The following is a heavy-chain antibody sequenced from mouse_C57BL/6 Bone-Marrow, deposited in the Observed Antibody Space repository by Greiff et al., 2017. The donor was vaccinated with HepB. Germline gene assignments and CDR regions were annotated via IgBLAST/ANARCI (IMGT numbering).Heavy chain of an antibody. CDR3: ARQGPSRWLLPLFDY. V-gene: IGHV1-39*01. D-gene: IGHD2-3*01. Sequence: VQLQQPGPELVKPGASVKISCKASGYSFTDYNMNWVKQSNGKSLEWIGVINTNYGTTSYNQKFKGKATLTVDQSSSTAYMQLNSLTSEDSAVYYCARQGPSRWLLPLFDYWGQGTTLTVSS. CDR1: GYSFTDYN. J-gene: IGHJ2*01. CDR2: INTNYGTT.